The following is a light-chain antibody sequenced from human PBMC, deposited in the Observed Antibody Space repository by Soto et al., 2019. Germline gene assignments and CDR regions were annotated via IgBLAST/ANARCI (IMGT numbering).Light chain of an antibody. CDR3: QQYNNWPPWT. Sequence: IVWTQSPGTLSFSPGERATLSCRASQSVSSSYLAWYQQKPGQAPRLLIYGASSRPTGIPDRFSGSGSGTDFTLTISRLEPEDFAVYYCQQYNNWPPWTFGQGTKVDIK. CDR1: QSVSSSY. V-gene: IGKV3-20*01. CDR2: GAS. J-gene: IGKJ1*01.